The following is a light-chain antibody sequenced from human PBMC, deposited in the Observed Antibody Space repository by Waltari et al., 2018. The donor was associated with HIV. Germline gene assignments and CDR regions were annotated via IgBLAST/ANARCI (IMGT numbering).Light chain of an antibody. CDR1: RSNIRSNY. CDR3: VAWDDSLSGLL. Sequence: QSVLTQPPSASGTPGQRVTISCSGSRSNIRSNYVYWYQQLPGTAPKLLIYRNDDRPSGVPDRFSGSKSGTSASLAISGLRSEDEADYSCVAWDDSLSGLLFGGGTKLTVL. J-gene: IGLJ3*02. CDR2: RND. V-gene: IGLV1-47*01.